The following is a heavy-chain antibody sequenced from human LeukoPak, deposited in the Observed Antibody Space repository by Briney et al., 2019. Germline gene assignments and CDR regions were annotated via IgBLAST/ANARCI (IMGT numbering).Heavy chain of an antibody. CDR3: ARTYSSGWSVDY. V-gene: IGHV3-30-3*01. CDR1: GFTFSSYA. CDR2: ITYDGSNK. Sequence: GRSLRLSCAASGFTFSSYAIHWVRRAPGKGLEWVAVITYDGSNKYYADSVKGRFTISRDNTKNTLYLQMNSLRVEDTAVYYCARTYSSGWSVDYWGQGTLVTVSS. D-gene: IGHD6-19*01. J-gene: IGHJ4*02.